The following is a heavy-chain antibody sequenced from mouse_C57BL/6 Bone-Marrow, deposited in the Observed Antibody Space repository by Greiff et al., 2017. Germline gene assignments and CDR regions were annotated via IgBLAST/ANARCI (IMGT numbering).Heavy chain of an antibody. J-gene: IGHJ2*01. Sequence: QVQLKQSGPELVKPGASVKISCKASGYAFSSSWMNWVKQRPGKGLEWIGRIYPGDGDTNYNGKFKGKATLTADKSSSTAYMQLSSLTSEDTAVYYCTTLPKNYWGQGTTLTVSS. V-gene: IGHV1-82*01. CDR3: TTLPKNY. D-gene: IGHD1-1*01. CDR2: IYPGDGDT. CDR1: GYAFSSSW.